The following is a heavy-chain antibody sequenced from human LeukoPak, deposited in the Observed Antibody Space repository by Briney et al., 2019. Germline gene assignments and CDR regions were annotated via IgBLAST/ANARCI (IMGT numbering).Heavy chain of an antibody. CDR1: GYTFTSYY. D-gene: IGHD3-22*01. CDR2: INPSGGST. V-gene: IGHV1-46*01. CDR3: ASGTITYYYDSSEEYFQH. Sequence: ASVKVSCKASGYTFTSYYMHWVRQAPGQGLEWMGIINPSGGSTSYAQKFQGRVTMTRDTSTSTVYMELSSLRSEDTAVYYCASGTITYYYDSSEEYFQHWGQGTLVTVSS. J-gene: IGHJ1*01.